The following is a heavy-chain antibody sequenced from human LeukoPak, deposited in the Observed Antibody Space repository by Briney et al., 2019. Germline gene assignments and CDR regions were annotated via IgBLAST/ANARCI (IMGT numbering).Heavy chain of an antibody. CDR1: GGSISSSSYY. CDR2: IYYSGST. Sequence: SETLSLTCTVSGGSISSSSYYWGWVRQPPGRGLEWIGSIYYSGSTYYNPSLKSRVTISVDTSKNQFSLKLSSVTAADTAVYYCARVPTVTFFDYWGQGTLVTVSS. D-gene: IGHD4-17*01. V-gene: IGHV4-39*07. J-gene: IGHJ4*02. CDR3: ARVPTVTFFDY.